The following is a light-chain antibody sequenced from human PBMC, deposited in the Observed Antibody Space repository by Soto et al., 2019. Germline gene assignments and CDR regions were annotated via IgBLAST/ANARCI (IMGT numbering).Light chain of an antibody. V-gene: IGLV2-11*01. J-gene: IGLJ1*01. CDR3: CSYAGSYTYV. CDR1: ITDVGKYNY. CDR2: DVT. Sequence: QSALTQPRSVSGFPGQSVTISCTGTITDVGKYNYVSWYQQHPGKAPKLLMYDVTQRPSGVPDRFSGSKSGNTASLTISGLQAEDEADYYCCSYAGSYTYVFGAGTKLTVL.